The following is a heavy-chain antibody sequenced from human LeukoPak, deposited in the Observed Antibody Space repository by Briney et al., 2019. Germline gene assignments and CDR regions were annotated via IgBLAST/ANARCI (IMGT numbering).Heavy chain of an antibody. CDR3: TTDPLYHSCTNGVCYYAGDY. CDR2: IKSKTDGGTT. J-gene: IGHJ4*02. Sequence: GGSLRLSCAASGFTFSNAWMSWVRQAPGKGLEWVGRIKSKTDGGTTDYAAPVKGGFTISRDDSKNTLYLQMNGLKTEDTAVYYCTTDPLYHSCTNGVCYYAGDYWGQGTLVTVSS. V-gene: IGHV3-15*01. D-gene: IGHD2-8*01. CDR1: GFTFSNAW.